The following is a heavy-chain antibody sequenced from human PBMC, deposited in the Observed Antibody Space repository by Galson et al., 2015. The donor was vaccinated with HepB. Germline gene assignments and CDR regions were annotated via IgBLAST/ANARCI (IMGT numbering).Heavy chain of an antibody. CDR1: GLTVSSNY. CDR2: IYSGGST. Sequence: SLRLSCAASGLTVSSNYMSWVRQAPGKGLEWVSVIYSGGSTYYADSVKGRFTISRDNSKNTLYLQMNSLRAEDTAVYYCARKQLVHDWFDPWGQGTLVTVSS. J-gene: IGHJ5*02. CDR3: ARKQLVHDWFDP. V-gene: IGHV3-53*01. D-gene: IGHD6-13*01.